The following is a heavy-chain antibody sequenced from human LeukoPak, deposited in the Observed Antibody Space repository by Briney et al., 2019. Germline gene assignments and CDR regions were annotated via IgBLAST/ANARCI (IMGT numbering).Heavy chain of an antibody. J-gene: IGHJ4*02. CDR2: ISGSGGST. D-gene: IGHD3-22*01. Sequence: GGSLRLSCAASGFTFSSYAMSWVRQAPGKGLEWVSAISGSGGSTYYADSVKGRFTISRDNSKNTLYLQMNSLRAEDTAVYYCAKLPDLSTANYYDSSGYTYYFDYWGQGTLVTVSS. V-gene: IGHV3-23*01. CDR3: AKLPDLSTANYYDSSGYTYYFDY. CDR1: GFTFSSYA.